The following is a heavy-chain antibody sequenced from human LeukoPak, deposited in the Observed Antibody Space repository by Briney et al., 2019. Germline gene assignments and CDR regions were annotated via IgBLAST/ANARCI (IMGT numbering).Heavy chain of an antibody. CDR2: IYTSGST. CDR1: GGSISSYY. CDR3: ARRGRYVYYFDY. V-gene: IGHV4-4*07. J-gene: IGHJ4*02. Sequence: SETLSLTCTVSGGSISSYYSSRIRQPAGKGLEWIGRIYTSGSTNYNPSLKSRVTMSVDTSKNQFSLKLSSVTAADTAVYYCARRGRYVYYFDYWGQGTLVTVSS. D-gene: IGHD3-10*02.